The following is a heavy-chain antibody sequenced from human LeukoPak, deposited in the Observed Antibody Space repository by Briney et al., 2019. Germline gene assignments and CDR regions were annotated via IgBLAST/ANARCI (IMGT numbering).Heavy chain of an antibody. CDR1: GFTFSSFA. D-gene: IGHD3-10*01. J-gene: IGHJ6*02. CDR3: ARVAYYGSGYGMDV. Sequence: GGSLRLSCAASGFTFSSFAMSWVRQAPGKGLEWVSVIYSGGSTYYADSVKGRFTISRDNSKNTLYLQMNSLRAEDTAVYYCARVAYYGSGYGMDVWGRGTTVTVSS. V-gene: IGHV3-53*01. CDR2: IYSGGST.